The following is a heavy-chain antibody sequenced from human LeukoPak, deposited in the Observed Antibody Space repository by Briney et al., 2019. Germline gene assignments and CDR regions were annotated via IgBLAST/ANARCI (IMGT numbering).Heavy chain of an antibody. D-gene: IGHD6-19*01. CDR3: AKGVAVASPYYFDY. V-gene: IGHV3-23*01. Sequence: GGSLRLSCAASGFTFSSYAMSWVRQAPGKGLEWVSPISVSGSSTYYADSVKGRFTISRDNSKNTLYLQMTSLRAEATAVYYCAKGVAVASPYYFDYWGQGTLVTVSS. CDR2: ISVSGSST. CDR1: GFTFSSYA. J-gene: IGHJ4*02.